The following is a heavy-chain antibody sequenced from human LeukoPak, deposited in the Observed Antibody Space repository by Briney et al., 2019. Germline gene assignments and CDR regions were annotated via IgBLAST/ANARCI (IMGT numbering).Heavy chain of an antibody. J-gene: IGHJ4*02. V-gene: IGHV1-2*02. D-gene: IGHD3-10*01. Sequence: ASVKVSCKASGYTFTDYFINWVRQAPGQGLEWMGWISPNSGGTNYAQNFQGRVTMTRDTSITTAYMELSRLRSDDTAVYYCARSASRGYYFDDWGQGTLVTVSS. CDR3: ARSASRGYYFDD. CDR2: ISPNSGGT. CDR1: GYTFTDYF.